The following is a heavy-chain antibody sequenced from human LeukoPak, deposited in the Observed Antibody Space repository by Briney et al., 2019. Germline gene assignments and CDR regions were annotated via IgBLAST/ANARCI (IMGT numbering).Heavy chain of an antibody. Sequence: AVRSLRLSCAASGFTFTNSSMACVRQAPGKGLEWVANIKQDGSTKHYVDSLKGRFTIPRDNPKNSLYLQLNSLRADDTAVYYRARDNDGRLDYWGQGILVTVAS. CDR1: GFTFTNSS. V-gene: IGHV3-7*01. CDR3: ARDNDGRLDY. J-gene: IGHJ4*02. CDR2: IKQDGSTK. D-gene: IGHD1-26*01.